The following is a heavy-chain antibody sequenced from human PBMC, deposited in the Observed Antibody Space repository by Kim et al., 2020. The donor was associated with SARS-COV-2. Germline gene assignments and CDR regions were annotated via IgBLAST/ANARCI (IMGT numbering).Heavy chain of an antibody. Sequence: GGSLRLSCAASGFTFSSYAMSWVRQAPGKGLEWVSAISGSGGSTYYADSVKGRFTISRDNSKNTLYLQMNSLRAEDTAVYYCAKDGSSTSCYPCSYYYGMDVWGQGTTVTVSS. CDR3: AKDGSSTSCYPCSYYYGMDV. J-gene: IGHJ6*02. V-gene: IGHV3-23*01. D-gene: IGHD2-2*01. CDR2: ISGSGGST. CDR1: GFTFSSYA.